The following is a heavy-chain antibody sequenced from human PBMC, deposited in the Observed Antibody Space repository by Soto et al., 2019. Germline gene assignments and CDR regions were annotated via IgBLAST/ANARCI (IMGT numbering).Heavy chain of an antibody. J-gene: IGHJ5*02. V-gene: IGHV1-18*04. D-gene: IGHD3-3*01. Sequence: ASVKVSCKASGYTFTSYGISWVRQAPGQGLEWMGWISAYNGNTNYAQKLQGRVTMTTDTSTSTAYMELRSLRSDDTAVYYCARVPVRFLAWLYWFDPWGQGTLVTVSS. CDR2: ISAYNGNT. CDR3: ARVPVRFLAWLYWFDP. CDR1: GYTFTSYG.